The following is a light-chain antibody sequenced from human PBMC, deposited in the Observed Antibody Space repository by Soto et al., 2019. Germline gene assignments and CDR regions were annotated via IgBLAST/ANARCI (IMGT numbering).Light chain of an antibody. J-gene: IGLJ1*01. V-gene: IGLV4-60*03. CDR2: LEGSGSY. CDR1: SGHSSNI. Sequence: QAVVTQSSSASASLGSSVKLTCTLSSGHSSNIIAWHQQQPGEAPRYLMKLEGSGSYNKGSGVPDRFSGSSSGADRYLTISNLQSEDEADYYCETWDRNTRVFGTGTKLTVL. CDR3: ETWDRNTRV.